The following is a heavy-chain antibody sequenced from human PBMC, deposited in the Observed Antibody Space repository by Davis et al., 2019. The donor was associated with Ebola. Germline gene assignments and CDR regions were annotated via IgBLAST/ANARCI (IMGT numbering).Heavy chain of an antibody. CDR1: GFTFSSYG. Sequence: PGGSLRLSCAASGFTFSSYGMHWVRQAPGKGLEWVAVISYDGSNKYYADSVKGRFTISRDNAKNTLYLQMNSLRAEDTAVYYCARVGPGYCSSTSCYYYYGMDVWGQGTTVTVSS. CDR2: ISYDGSNK. CDR3: ARVGPGYCSSTSCYYYYGMDV. V-gene: IGHV3-30*03. J-gene: IGHJ6*02. D-gene: IGHD2-2*01.